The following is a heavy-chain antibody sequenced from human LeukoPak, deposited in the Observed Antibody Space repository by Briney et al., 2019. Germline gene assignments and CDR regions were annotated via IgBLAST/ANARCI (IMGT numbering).Heavy chain of an antibody. CDR2: ISSDGSGA. J-gene: IGHJ4*02. CDR1: GFTFSNYW. D-gene: IGHD2-15*01. CDR3: ARGGGRVVGDY. V-gene: IGHV3-74*01. Sequence: GGSLRLSCAASGFTFSNYWMHWVRQAPGKGLVWVSCISSDGSGASYADSVKGRFTISRDTAKNTLHLQMNSLRAEDTAVYYCARGGGRVVGDYWGQGTLVTVSS.